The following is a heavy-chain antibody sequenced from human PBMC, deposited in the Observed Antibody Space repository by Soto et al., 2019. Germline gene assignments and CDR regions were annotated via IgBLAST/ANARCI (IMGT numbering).Heavy chain of an antibody. Sequence: EVQLVESGGGLIQPGGSLRLSCAASGFTVNSKYMRWVRQAPGKGLEWVSVIYSGGSTYYADSVKGRFTISRDNSKNTLYLQMNSLRAEDTAVYYCARDRGYLTGDVWGQGTTVTVSS. CDR1: GFTVNSKY. V-gene: IGHV3-53*01. D-gene: IGHD7-27*01. CDR2: IYSGGST. CDR3: ARDRGYLTGDV. J-gene: IGHJ6*02.